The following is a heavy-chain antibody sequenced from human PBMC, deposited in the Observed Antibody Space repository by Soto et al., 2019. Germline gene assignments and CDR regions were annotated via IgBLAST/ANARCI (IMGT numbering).Heavy chain of an antibody. J-gene: IGHJ4*02. D-gene: IGHD5-12*01. CDR2: NYHSGTT. V-gene: IGHV4-59*01. CDR3: VREAYIGYGHAIDH. Sequence: SETLSLTCAVSGVTISTYYWSWIRQPPGKGLEWIGYNYHSGTTNYNPSLKSRVTISVDTSKNQFSLRLASVTAADTAIYYCVREAYIGYGHAIDHWGQGILVTVSS. CDR1: GVTISTYY.